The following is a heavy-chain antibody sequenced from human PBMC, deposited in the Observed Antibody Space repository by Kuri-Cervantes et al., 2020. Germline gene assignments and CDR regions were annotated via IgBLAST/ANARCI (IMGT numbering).Heavy chain of an antibody. Sequence: ASVKVSCKASGYTFTSYDINWVRQATGQGLEWMGWMNPNSGNTGYAQKFQGRATMTRNTSISTAYMELSSLRSDDTAVYYCAREVRVGGKYFDYWGQGALVTVSS. J-gene: IGHJ4*02. CDR2: MNPNSGNT. CDR1: GYTFTSYD. CDR3: AREVRVGGKYFDY. V-gene: IGHV1-8*01. D-gene: IGHD3-16*01.